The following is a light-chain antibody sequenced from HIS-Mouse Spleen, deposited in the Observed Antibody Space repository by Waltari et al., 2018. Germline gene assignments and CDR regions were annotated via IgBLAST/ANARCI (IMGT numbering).Light chain of an antibody. J-gene: IGLJ1*01. CDR1: SLRSYY. CDR2: GKD. V-gene: IGLV3-19*01. Sequence: SSELTQDPAVSVALGQTVRITCQGDSLRSYYASWYQQKPGQAPVLVIYGKDNRPSRIPDRFSGSSSGNTVSLTITGAQAEDEADYYCNSRDSSGNHYVFGTGTKVTVL. CDR3: NSRDSSGNHYV.